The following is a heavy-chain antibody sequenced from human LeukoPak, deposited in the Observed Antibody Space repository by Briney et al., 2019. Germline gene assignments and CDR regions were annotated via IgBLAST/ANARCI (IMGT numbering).Heavy chain of an antibody. CDR2: IWYDGSNK. Sequence: PGGSLRLSCAASGFTFSSYGMHWVRQAPGKGREWVAVIWYDGSNKYYADSVKGRFTISRDNSKNTLYLQMNSLRAEDTAVYYCAKDGAYYDILTGYYSKSAFDIWGQGTMVTVSS. D-gene: IGHD3-9*01. J-gene: IGHJ3*02. CDR3: AKDGAYYDILTGYYSKSAFDI. V-gene: IGHV3-33*06. CDR1: GFTFSSYG.